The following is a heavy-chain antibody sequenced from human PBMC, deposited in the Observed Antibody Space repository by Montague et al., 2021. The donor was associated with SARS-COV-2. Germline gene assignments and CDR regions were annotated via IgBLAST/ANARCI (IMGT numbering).Heavy chain of an antibody. J-gene: IGHJ4*02. CDR3: ARDVVAAPGTFDY. D-gene: IGHD6-13*01. CDR2: VSASGST. V-gene: IGHV4-4*07. Sequence: SETLSLTCTVSGDSISYFYWSWVRQPAGKGLEWNWLVSASGSTNYNPSLNIRVTMSVDTSKKQFSLRLSTVTAAATAAYFCARDVVAAPGTFDYWGQGTLVT. CDR1: GDSISYFY.